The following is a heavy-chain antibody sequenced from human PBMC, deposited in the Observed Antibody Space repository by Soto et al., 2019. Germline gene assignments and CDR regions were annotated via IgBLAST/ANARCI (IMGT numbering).Heavy chain of an antibody. Sequence: EVQLVESGGGVVQPGGSLRLSVAASGFTFKNFEMNWVRQAPGKGLEWISYFDTGRKTDYADSVKGRFTISRDNAKSSVYIQMHSLRVEYTAIYYCVRKTVGGTFAYWGKGTLVTVSS. V-gene: IGHV3-48*03. CDR1: GFTFKNFE. CDR3: VRKTVGGTFAY. D-gene: IGHD3-10*01. CDR2: FDTGRKT. J-gene: IGHJ4*02.